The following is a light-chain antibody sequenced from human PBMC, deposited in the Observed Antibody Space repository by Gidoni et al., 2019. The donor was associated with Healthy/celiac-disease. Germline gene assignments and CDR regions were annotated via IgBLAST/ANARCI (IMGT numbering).Light chain of an antibody. Sequence: DIQLTQSPSSLSASVGDRVTITCRASQSISSYLNWYQQKPGKAPPLLIYAASSLQSGVPSRFSGSGSGTDFTLTISSLQPEDFATYYCQQSYSTPPTLGQGTRLEIK. CDR1: QSISSY. CDR3: QQSYSTPPT. J-gene: IGKJ5*01. V-gene: IGKV1-39*01. CDR2: AAS.